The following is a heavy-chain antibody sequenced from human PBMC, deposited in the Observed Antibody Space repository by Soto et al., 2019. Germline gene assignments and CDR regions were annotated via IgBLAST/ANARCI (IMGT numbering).Heavy chain of an antibody. V-gene: IGHV3-48*03. J-gene: IGHJ4*02. CDR1: GFTFSRFE. CDR2: ISSSGSTA. D-gene: IGHD3-10*01. CDR3: TRAAWFPYLSFY. Sequence: GESLKISCAASGFTFSRFELHWVRQAPGKGLEWISYISSSGSTAYYASSVEGRFTISRDNANNSVYLQMDSLRAEDTALYYCTRAAWFPYLSFYWGQGALVTAPQ.